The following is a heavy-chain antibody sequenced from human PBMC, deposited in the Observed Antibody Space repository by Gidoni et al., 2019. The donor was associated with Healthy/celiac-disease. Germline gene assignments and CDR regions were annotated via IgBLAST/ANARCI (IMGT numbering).Heavy chain of an antibody. V-gene: IGHV4-39*07. CDR2: IYYSGST. J-gene: IGHJ4*02. D-gene: IGHD2-21*02. CDR1: GGSFSSSSYY. CDR3: ARVTHIVVVTAIDY. Sequence: QLQLQESGPGLVKPPETLSLTCTVSGGSFSSSSYYWGWIRQPPGKGLEWIGSIYYSGSTYYNPSLKSRVTISVDTSKNQFSLKLSSVTAADTAVYYCARVTHIVVVTAIDYWGQGTLVTVSS.